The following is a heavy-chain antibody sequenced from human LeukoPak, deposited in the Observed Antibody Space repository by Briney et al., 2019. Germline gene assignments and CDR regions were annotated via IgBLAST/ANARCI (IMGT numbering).Heavy chain of an antibody. V-gene: IGHV3-23*01. CDR1: GFTFSTYS. D-gene: IGHD2-15*01. J-gene: IGHJ4*02. CDR3: AKISWDGRGTFY. Sequence: PEGSLRLSCAASGFTFSTYSMSWVRQAPGKGLEWVSAIRGGGENTYYADSVKGRFTISRDNSKDTLSLQMNSLRAEDTAVYYCAKISWDGRGTFYWGQGTLVTVSS. CDR2: IRGGGENT.